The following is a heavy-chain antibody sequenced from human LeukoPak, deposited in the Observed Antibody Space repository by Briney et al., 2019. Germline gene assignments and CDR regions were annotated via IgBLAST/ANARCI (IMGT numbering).Heavy chain of an antibody. CDR3: ARGSYYDY. CDR2: IYYSGST. J-gene: IGHJ4*02. CDR1: GGSVSSGSYH. V-gene: IGHV4-61*01. Sequence: SETLSLTCTVSGGSVSSGSYHWSWIRQPPGKGLEWIGYIYYSGSTNYNPSLKSRLTISVDTSKNQFSLKLSSVTAADTAVYYCARGSYYDYWGQGTLVTVSS. D-gene: IGHD1-26*01.